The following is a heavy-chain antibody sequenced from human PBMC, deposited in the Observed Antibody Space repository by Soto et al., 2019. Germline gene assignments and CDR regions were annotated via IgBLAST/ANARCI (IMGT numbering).Heavy chain of an antibody. CDR2: ISAYNGNT. V-gene: IGHV1-18*04. CDR1: GSTFHSYG. Sequence: ASLRVSFRASGSTFHSYGIRWVRQAPGQGLEWMGWISAYNGNTNYAQKLQGRVTMTTDTSTSTAYMELRSLRSDDTAVYYCARGRAAALSRWGWYFDLWGRGTLVTVSS. J-gene: IGHJ2*01. D-gene: IGHD6-13*01. CDR3: ARGRAAALSRWGWYFDL.